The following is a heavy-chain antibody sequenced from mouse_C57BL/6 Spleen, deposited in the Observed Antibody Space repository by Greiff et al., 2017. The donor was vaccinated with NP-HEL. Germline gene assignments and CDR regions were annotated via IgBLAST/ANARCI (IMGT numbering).Heavy chain of an antibody. D-gene: IGHD2-2*01. CDR1: GYTFTSYW. V-gene: IGHV1-64*01. CDR3: ARDGYDLFYAMDY. J-gene: IGHJ4*01. Sequence: QVQLQQPGAELVKPGASVKLSCKASGYTFTSYWMHWVKQRPGQGLEWIGMIHPNSGSTNYNEKFKSQATLTVDQSSSTAYMQLSSLTSEYSAVYYCARDGYDLFYAMDYWGQGTSVTVSS. CDR2: IHPNSGST.